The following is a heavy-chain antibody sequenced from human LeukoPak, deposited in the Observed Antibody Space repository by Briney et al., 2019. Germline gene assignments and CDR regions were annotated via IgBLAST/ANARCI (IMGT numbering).Heavy chain of an antibody. CDR3: ATEEGIAVAGTA. D-gene: IGHD6-19*01. CDR1: GGTISSYA. CDR2: IIPIFGTA. Sequence: ASVKVSCKASGGTISSYAISWVRQAPGQGLEWMGGIIPIFGTANYAQKFQGRVTITADKSTSTAYMELSSLRSEDTAVYYCATEEGIAVAGTAWGQGTLVTVSS. V-gene: IGHV1-69*06. J-gene: IGHJ5*02.